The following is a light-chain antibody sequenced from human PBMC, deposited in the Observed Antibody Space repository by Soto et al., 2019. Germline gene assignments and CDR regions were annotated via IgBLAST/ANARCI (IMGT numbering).Light chain of an antibody. V-gene: IGKV3-20*01. CDR1: QSVSSSF. CDR2: AVS. J-gene: IGKJ1*01. CDR3: QQYGTSPWT. Sequence: EIVLTQSPATLSLSPGERATLSCRASQSVSSSFLAWYQQKPGQAPRLLIYAVSSRATGIPDRFSGSGSGTDFTLTISRLEPEDFAVYYCQQYGTSPWTFGQGTKVDIK.